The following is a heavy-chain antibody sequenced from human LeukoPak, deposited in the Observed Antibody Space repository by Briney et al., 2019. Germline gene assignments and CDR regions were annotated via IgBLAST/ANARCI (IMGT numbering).Heavy chain of an antibody. D-gene: IGHD3-22*01. V-gene: IGHV1-2*02. Sequence: ASVKVSCKTSGYTFTDSYIHWGRQAPGHGLEWMGWVNPHSGGTNFAQGFRGKVTMTRDTSVTTAYLELNSLQSDDTAIYYCARTDYRYDSRLLFNWGQGTQITISS. J-gene: IGHJ4*02. CDR1: GYTFTDSY. CDR3: ARTDYRYDSRLLFN. CDR2: VNPHSGGT.